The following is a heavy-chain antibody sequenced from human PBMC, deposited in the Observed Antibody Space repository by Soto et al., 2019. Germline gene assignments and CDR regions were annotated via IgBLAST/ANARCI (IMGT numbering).Heavy chain of an antibody. CDR3: ARETSGRFDY. J-gene: IGHJ4*02. CDR2: TYYRSKWDN. D-gene: IGHD2-15*01. V-gene: IGHV6-1*01. CDR1: GASVSSNYVT. Sequence: SQTLPLTGAISGASVSSNYVTWNCIRQSPSRGLEWLGRTYYRSKWDNDYRMSVKSRITINPDTSKNQFSLQLNSVSPEDTAVYYCARETSGRFDYWGQGTMVTVSS.